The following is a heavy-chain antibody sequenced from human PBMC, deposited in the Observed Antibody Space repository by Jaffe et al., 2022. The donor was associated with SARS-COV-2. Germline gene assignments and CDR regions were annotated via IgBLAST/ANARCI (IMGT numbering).Heavy chain of an antibody. CDR3: AMVDIVATTYRGDYYYGMDV. J-gene: IGHJ6*02. CDR1: GYTFTSYG. CDR2: ISAYNGNT. D-gene: IGHD5-12*01. Sequence: QVQLVQSGAEVKKPGASVKVSCKASGYTFTSYGISWVRQAPGQGLEWMGWISAYNGNTNYAQKLQGRVTMTTDTSTSTAYMELRSLRSDDTAVYYCAMVDIVATTYRGDYYYGMDVWGQGTTVTVSS. V-gene: IGHV1-18*01.